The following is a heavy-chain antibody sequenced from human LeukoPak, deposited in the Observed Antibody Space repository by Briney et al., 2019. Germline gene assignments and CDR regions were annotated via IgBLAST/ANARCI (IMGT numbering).Heavy chain of an antibody. CDR3: ARVRSSLFDY. CDR1: GGSISSGDYY. V-gene: IGHV4-30-4*01. D-gene: IGHD6-13*01. Sequence: SETLSLTCTVSGGSISSGDYYWSWIRQPPGKGLEWIGYIYYSGSTYYNPSFKSRVTISVDTSKNQFSLKLSSVTAADTAVYYCARVRSSLFDYWGQGTLVTVSS. J-gene: IGHJ4*02. CDR2: IYYSGST.